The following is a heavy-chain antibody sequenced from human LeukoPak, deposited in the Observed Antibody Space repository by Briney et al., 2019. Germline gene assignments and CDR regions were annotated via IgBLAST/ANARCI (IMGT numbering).Heavy chain of an antibody. D-gene: IGHD2-2*01. CDR3: AICTHYYFYYYMDV. Sequence: SETLSLTCNVSGGSISSSSYYWGWIRQPPGKGLEWIGSIYYSGSTYYNPSLKSRVTISVDTSKNQFSLKLSSVTAADTAVYYCAICTHYYFYYYMDVWGKGTTVTVSS. J-gene: IGHJ6*03. V-gene: IGHV4-39*07. CDR1: GGSISSSSYY. CDR2: IYYSGST.